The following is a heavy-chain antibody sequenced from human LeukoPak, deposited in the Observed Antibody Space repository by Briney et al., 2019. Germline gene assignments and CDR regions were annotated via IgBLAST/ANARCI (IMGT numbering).Heavy chain of an antibody. J-gene: IGHJ3*02. D-gene: IGHD3-22*01. CDR1: GGSISSYY. CDR2: INHSGST. CDR3: ARDYYYDSSRLDAFDI. V-gene: IGHV4-34*01. Sequence: PSETLSLTCTVSGGSISSYYWSWIRQPPGKGLEWIGEINHSGSTNYNPSLKSRVTISVDTSKNQFSLKLSSVTAADTAVYYCARDYYYDSSRLDAFDIWGQGTMVTVSS.